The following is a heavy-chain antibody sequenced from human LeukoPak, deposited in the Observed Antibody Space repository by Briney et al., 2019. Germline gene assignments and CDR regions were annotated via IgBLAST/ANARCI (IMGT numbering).Heavy chain of an antibody. CDR1: GGSASSGSYY. J-gene: IGHJ3*02. V-gene: IGHV4-61*01. CDR3: ARGRQGAFDI. Sequence: SETLSLTCTVSGGSASSGSYYWSWIRQPPGKGLEWIGYIYYSGSTNYNPSLKSRVTISVDTSKNQFSLKLSSVTAADTAVYYCARGRQGAFDIWGQGTMVAVSS. CDR2: IYYSGST.